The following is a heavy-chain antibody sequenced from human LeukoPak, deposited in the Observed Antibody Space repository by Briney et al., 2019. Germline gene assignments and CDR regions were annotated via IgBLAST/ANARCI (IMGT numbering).Heavy chain of an antibody. CDR3: ASKLTSGY. J-gene: IGHJ4*02. Sequence: GGSLRLSCAASGFTFSGSAMHWVRQAPGKGLEWVSVIYSGGTTNYADSVKGRFTVYRDNSKNTLYLQMNSLRAEDTAVYYCASKLTSGYWGQGTLVTVSS. V-gene: IGHV3-66*01. CDR2: IYSGGTT. D-gene: IGHD4-17*01. CDR1: GFTFSGSA.